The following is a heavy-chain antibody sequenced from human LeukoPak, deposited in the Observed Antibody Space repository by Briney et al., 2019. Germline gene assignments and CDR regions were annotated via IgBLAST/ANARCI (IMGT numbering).Heavy chain of an antibody. D-gene: IGHD3-22*01. J-gene: IGHJ4*02. V-gene: IGHV3-48*01. Sequence: GGSLRRYCAASGFTFSTYSMNWVRKAPGKGLEWVSYISSSSSTIYYADSVKGRFTISRDNAKNSLYLQMNSLRAEDTAVYYCARGSTYYDSSGQVPFDYWGQGTLVTVSS. CDR1: GFTFSTYS. CDR2: ISSSSSTI. CDR3: ARGSTYYDSSGQVPFDY.